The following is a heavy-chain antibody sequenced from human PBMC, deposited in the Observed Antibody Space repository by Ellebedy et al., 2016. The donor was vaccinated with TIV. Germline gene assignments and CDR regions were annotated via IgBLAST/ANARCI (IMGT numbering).Heavy chain of an antibody. CDR1: GFPFSSYS. Sequence: GGSLRLXYVASGFPFSSYSMNWVRQAPGKGLEWVSYISGSRTTIYYADSVKGRFTISRDNAMNSLYLQMDSLRDDDSAIYYCVPGAAVAGTLYFAYWGQGTLVTVSS. CDR3: VPGAAVAGTLYFAY. V-gene: IGHV3-48*02. J-gene: IGHJ4*02. D-gene: IGHD6-19*01. CDR2: ISGSRTTI.